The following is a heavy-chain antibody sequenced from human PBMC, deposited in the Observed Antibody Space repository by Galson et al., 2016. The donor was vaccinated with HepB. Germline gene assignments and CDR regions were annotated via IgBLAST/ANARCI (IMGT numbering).Heavy chain of an antibody. D-gene: IGHD4-17*01. CDR3: AREGLSDYGDYKYYYYALDV. J-gene: IGHJ6*02. CDR1: GFTFTYAW. Sequence: SLRLSCAASGFTFTYAWMSWVRQAPGKGLEWVANIKQDGSEKYYVDSVKGRFTISRDNAKNSLYLQMNSLRAEDTAVYYCAREGLSDYGDYKYYYYALDVWGQGTTVTVSS. CDR2: IKQDGSEK. V-gene: IGHV3-7*01.